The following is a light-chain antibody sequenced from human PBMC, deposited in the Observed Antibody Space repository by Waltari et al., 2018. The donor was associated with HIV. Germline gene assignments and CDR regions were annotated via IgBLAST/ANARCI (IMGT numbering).Light chain of an antibody. V-gene: IGLV2-11*01. CDR3: CSYGGTYNV. J-gene: IGLJ1*01. Sequence: QSALTQPRSVSGSPGQSVTISCTGTSSDFGGYTSVSWYHQHPGKAPKLLIYEVSKWPSGVPDRFSGSKSGNTASLTISGLRADDEADYYCCSYGGTYNVFGTGTKVTIL. CDR2: EVS. CDR1: SSDFGGYTS.